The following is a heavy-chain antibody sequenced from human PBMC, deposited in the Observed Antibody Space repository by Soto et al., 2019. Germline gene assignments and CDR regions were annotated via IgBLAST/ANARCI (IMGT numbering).Heavy chain of an antibody. D-gene: IGHD6-6*01. V-gene: IGHV1-69*01. Sequence: QVQLVQSGAEVKKPGSSVKVSCKASGGTFSSYAISWVRQAPGQGLEWMGGIIPIFGTANYAQKFQGRVTITADETTVTAYMELSSLRSEETAVYYCARGRWQLEGGYYYYYGMDVWGQGTTVTVSS. CDR2: IIPIFGTA. CDR3: ARGRWQLEGGYYYYYGMDV. CDR1: GGTFSSYA. J-gene: IGHJ6*02.